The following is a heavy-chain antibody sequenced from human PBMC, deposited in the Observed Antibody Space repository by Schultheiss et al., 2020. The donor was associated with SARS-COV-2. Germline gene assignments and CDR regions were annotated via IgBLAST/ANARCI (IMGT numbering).Heavy chain of an antibody. V-gene: IGHV5-10-1*01. D-gene: IGHD1-26*01. Sequence: GGSLRLSCKGSGYSFTSYWIGWVRQMPGKGLEWMGRIDHSDSYTNYSPSFQGHVTISADKSISTAFLQWGSLKASDTAMYYCARRSGSYRHDAFDIWGQGTMVTVSS. CDR2: IDHSDSYT. CDR1: GYSFTSYW. CDR3: ARRSGSYRHDAFDI. J-gene: IGHJ3*02.